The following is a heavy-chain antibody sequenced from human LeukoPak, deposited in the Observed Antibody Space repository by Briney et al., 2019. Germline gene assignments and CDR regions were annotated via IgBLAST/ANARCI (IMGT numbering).Heavy chain of an antibody. V-gene: IGHV1-2*02. D-gene: IGHD3-3*01. Sequence: GASVKVSCKASGYTFTGYYMHWVRQAPGQGLEWMGWINPNSGGTKYAQKFQGRVNMTRDTSISTAYMELSRLRSDATAVYYCASLGFFQMDYMDVWGKGTTVTVSS. CDR1: GYTFTGYY. CDR3: ASLGFFQMDYMDV. J-gene: IGHJ6*03. CDR2: INPNSGGT.